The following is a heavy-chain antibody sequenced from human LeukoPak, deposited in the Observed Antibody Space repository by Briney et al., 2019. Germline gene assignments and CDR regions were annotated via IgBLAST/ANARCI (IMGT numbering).Heavy chain of an antibody. V-gene: IGHV4-61*10. Sequence: SETLSLTCSVSGGSVSSGSYYWSWIRQPAGKGLEWIGRIHSRSTNYNPSLKSRVTISVDTSKNQFSLKLSSVTAADTAVYYCARGGGRAPFDYWGQGTLVTVSS. CDR3: ARGGGRAPFDY. CDR1: GGSVSSGSYY. J-gene: IGHJ4*02. CDR2: IHSRST.